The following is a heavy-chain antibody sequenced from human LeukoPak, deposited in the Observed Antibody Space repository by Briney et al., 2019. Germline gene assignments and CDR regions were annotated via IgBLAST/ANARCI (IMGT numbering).Heavy chain of an antibody. CDR3: AREQLGIDH. Sequence: PSETLSLTCTVSGGSISNYYWSWIRQPPGEGLEWIGYIYYSGSTNYNPSLKSRVTISIDTSKNQFSLKLSSVTAADTAVYYCAREQLGIDHWGQGTLVTVSS. CDR1: GGSISNYY. CDR2: IYYSGST. J-gene: IGHJ4*02. V-gene: IGHV4-59*01. D-gene: IGHD6-6*01.